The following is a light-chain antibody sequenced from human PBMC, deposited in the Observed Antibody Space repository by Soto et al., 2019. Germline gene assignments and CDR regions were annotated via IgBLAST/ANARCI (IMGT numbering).Light chain of an antibody. CDR2: AAS. V-gene: IGKV1D-12*01. J-gene: IGKJ5*01. Sequence: DIQMPQSPSSVSASVGDRVTITCRASQGVRNWLAWYQQKPGIAPKLLIYAASSLQSGVPSRFSGSGSGTDFTLTISSLQPEEFATYYCQQANSFPITFGQGTRLEIK. CDR1: QGVRNW. CDR3: QQANSFPIT.